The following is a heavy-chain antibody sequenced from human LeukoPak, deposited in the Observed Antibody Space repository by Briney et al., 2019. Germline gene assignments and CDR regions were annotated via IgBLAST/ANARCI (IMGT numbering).Heavy chain of an antibody. CDR3: AKDRGDTSSPPFDY. Sequence: EASLRLSCAASGFTFTSYAMSWVRQAPGKGLEWVSAISGSGGSTYYTDSVKGRFTISRDNSKNTLYLQMNSLRAEDTALYYCAKDRGDTSSPPFDYWGQGTLVTISS. D-gene: IGHD2-2*01. J-gene: IGHJ4*02. V-gene: IGHV3-23*01. CDR1: GFTFTSYA. CDR2: ISGSGGST.